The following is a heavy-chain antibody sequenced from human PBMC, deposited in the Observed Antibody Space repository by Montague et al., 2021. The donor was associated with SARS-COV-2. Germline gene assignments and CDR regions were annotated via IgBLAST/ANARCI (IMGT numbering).Heavy chain of an antibody. CDR2: VNEDGSEE. V-gene: IGHV3-7*01. CDR3: AREFDC. Sequence: SLSLSLSASGFTFSTYWMNWVRQAPGKGLERVANVNEDGSEEYFVDSVKGRFTISRDNAKNSLFLQMNSLRAEDTAVYYCAREFDCWGQGTLVTVSS. J-gene: IGHJ4*02. CDR1: GFTFSTYW.